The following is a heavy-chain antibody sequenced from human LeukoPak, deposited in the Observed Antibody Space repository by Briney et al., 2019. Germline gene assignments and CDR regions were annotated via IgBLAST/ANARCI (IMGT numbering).Heavy chain of an antibody. V-gene: IGHV1-2*02. J-gene: IGHJ3*02. Sequence: ASVKVSCKASGYTFTGYYMHWVRQAPGQGLEWMGWINPNSGGTNYAQKFQGRVTMTRDTSISTAYMELSRLRSDDTAVYYCARALDSSGWYHHDAFDIWGQGTMVTVSS. CDR1: GYTFTGYY. CDR2: INPNSGGT. D-gene: IGHD6-19*01. CDR3: ARALDSSGWYHHDAFDI.